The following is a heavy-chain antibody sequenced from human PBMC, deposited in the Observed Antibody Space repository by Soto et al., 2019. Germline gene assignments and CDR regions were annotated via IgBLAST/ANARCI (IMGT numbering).Heavy chain of an antibody. CDR3: AKDPPPSTMKSVTTVNYYFDY. J-gene: IGHJ4*02. CDR1: GFTFSSYG. Sequence: GGSLRLSCAASGFTFSSYGMHWVRQAPGKGLEWVAVISYDGSNKYYADSVKGRFTISRDNSKNTLYLQMNSLRAEDTAVYYCAKDPPPSTMKSVTTVNYYFDYWGQGTLVTVSS. CDR2: ISYDGSNK. D-gene: IGHD4-17*01. V-gene: IGHV3-30*18.